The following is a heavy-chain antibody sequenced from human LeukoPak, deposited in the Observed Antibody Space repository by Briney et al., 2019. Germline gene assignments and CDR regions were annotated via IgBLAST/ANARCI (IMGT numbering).Heavy chain of an antibody. J-gene: IGHJ4*02. CDR2: ISAYNGNT. D-gene: IGHD3-9*01. Sequence: ASVKVSCKASGYTFTSYGISWVREAPGQGLEWMGWISAYNGNTNYAQKLQGRVTMTTDTSTSTAYMELRSLRSDDTAVYYCARSYDILTGYYSFDYWGQGTLVTVSS. V-gene: IGHV1-18*01. CDR1: GYTFTSYG. CDR3: ARSYDILTGYYSFDY.